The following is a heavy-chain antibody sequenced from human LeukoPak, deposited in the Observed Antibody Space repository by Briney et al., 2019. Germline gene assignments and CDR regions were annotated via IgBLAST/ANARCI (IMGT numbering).Heavy chain of an antibody. Sequence: GGSLRLSCVASGFTLSSYAVSWVRQAPGKGLQWVSSLGISGDYAWYAGSVKGRFTISRDSSKNTLYLQMNRLGAEDTAVYCCAKCSAWELPFDYWGQGTLVTVSS. J-gene: IGHJ4*02. CDR2: LGISGDYA. CDR1: GFTLSSYA. V-gene: IGHV3-23*01. D-gene: IGHD1-26*01. CDR3: AKCSAWELPFDY.